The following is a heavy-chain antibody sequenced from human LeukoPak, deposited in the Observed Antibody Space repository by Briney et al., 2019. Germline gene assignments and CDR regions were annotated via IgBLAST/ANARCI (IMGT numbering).Heavy chain of an antibody. V-gene: IGHV3-30-3*01. CDR1: GFTFSTYA. Sequence: GGSLRLSCAASGFTFSTYAVHWVRQAPGKGLEWVAVISYDGSKRYYADSVKGRFTISRDNSKNAFLQMNSLRAEDTAVYYCARDYDTSGSYFDFFDYWGQGTLVTVSS. CDR3: ARDYDTSGSYFDFFDY. J-gene: IGHJ4*02. D-gene: IGHD3-22*01. CDR2: ISYDGSKR.